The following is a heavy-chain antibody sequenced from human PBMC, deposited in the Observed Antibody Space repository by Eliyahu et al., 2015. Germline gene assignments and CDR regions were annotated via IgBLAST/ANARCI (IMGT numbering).Heavy chain of an antibody. V-gene: IGHV1-46*01. CDR2: INPSDGSI. Sequence: QVQLVQAGAEVKKPGASVKVSCKASGYTFTSYYMHWVRQAPGQGLEWMGIINPSDGSISYPHKFQGRVTMTRDTSTSTVYMDLSSLRSEDTAVYYCARSGSGSYYNYAFDFWGQGTLVTVSS. D-gene: IGHD3-10*01. CDR1: GYTFTSYY. J-gene: IGHJ4*02. CDR3: ARSGSGSYYNYAFDF.